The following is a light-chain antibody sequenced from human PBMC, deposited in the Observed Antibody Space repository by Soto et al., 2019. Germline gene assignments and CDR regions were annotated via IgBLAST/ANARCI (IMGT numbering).Light chain of an antibody. CDR3: SSFTTSYFYV. Sequence: QSVLTQPASVSGSPGQSITISCTGSGSDIGAYNYVSWYQQHPGKAPKLLIHGVTRRPSGVSSRFSASKSAYTASLTISGLQAEDEANYYCSSFTTSYFYVFGHGTKVNVL. CDR2: GVT. J-gene: IGLJ1*01. V-gene: IGLV2-14*01. CDR1: GSDIGAYNY.